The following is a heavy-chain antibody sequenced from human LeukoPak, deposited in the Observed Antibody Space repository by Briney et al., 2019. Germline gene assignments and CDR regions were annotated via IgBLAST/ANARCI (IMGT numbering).Heavy chain of an antibody. CDR2: IYYSEST. CDR3: AREDTIGLFAFDI. D-gene: IGHD5-18*01. CDR1: GGSISSGGYY. Sequence: PSETLSLTCPVSGGSISSGGYYWSWIRQHPGKGLEWIGYIYYSESTYYNPSLKRRVTISLDTSKNQFSLKLSSVTAADTAVYYCAREDTIGLFAFDIWGQGTMVAVSS. V-gene: IGHV4-31*03. J-gene: IGHJ3*02.